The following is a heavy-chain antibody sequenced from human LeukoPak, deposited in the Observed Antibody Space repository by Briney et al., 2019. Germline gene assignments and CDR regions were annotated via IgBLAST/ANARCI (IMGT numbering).Heavy chain of an antibody. J-gene: IGHJ3*02. D-gene: IGHD3-22*01. V-gene: IGHV1-24*01. Sequence: ASVKVSCKVSGYTLTELSMHWVRQAPGKGLEWMGGFDPEDGETIYAQKFQGRVTMTRDTSISTAYMELSRLRSDDTAVYYCARGSENYYDSSGPYIWGQGTMVTVSS. CDR2: FDPEDGET. CDR1: GYTLTELS. CDR3: ARGSENYYDSSGPYI.